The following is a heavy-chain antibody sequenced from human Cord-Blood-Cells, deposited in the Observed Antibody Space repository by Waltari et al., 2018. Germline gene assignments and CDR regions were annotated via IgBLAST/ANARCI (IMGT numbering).Heavy chain of an antibody. CDR2: IYHSGST. CDR3: ARQHYDILTGYFDY. D-gene: IGHD3-9*01. CDR1: GGSISSSNW. Sequence: QVQLQESGPGLVKPSGPLSLTCAVPGGSISSSNWWRWVRPPPGKGLEWIGEIYHSGSTNYNPSLKSRVTISVDKSKNQFSLKLSSVTAADTAVYYCARQHYDILTGYFDYWGQGTLVTVSS. V-gene: IGHV4-4*02. J-gene: IGHJ4*02.